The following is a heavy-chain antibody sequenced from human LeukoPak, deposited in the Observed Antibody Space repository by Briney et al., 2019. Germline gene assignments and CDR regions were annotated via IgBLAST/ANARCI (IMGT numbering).Heavy chain of an antibody. CDR3: ARSSGSYYGGYYFDY. Sequence: ASVKVSCKASGYTFTSYGISWVRQAPGQGLEWMGWISAYNGNTNYAQKLQGRVTMTTDTSTSTAYMELRSLRSDDTAVYYCARSSGSYYGGYYFDYWGQGTLVTVSS. J-gene: IGHJ4*02. V-gene: IGHV1-18*01. CDR1: GYTFTSYG. CDR2: ISAYNGNT. D-gene: IGHD1-26*01.